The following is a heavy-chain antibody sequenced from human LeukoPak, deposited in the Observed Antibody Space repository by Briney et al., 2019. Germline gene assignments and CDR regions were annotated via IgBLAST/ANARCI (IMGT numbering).Heavy chain of an antibody. CDR1: GYTYTGYY. CDR3: AREVAHCGGDRYPSTTNWFDP. D-gene: IGHD2-21*02. Sequence: ASVKVSFKASGYTYTGYYMHWVRQAPGQGLEWMGWINPNSGGTNYAQKFQGRVTMTRDTSISTAYMELSRLRSDDTAVYYCAREVAHCGGDRYPSTTNWFDPWGRGTLVTVSS. V-gene: IGHV1-2*02. CDR2: INPNSGGT. J-gene: IGHJ5*02.